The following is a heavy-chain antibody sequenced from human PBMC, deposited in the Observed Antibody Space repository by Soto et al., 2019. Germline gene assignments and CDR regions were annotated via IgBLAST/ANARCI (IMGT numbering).Heavy chain of an antibody. CDR1: GLTLSNYA. D-gene: IGHD3-10*01. CDR3: AKPPIWLSEHVNY. Sequence: GGSLRLSCVASGLTLSNYAMTWVRQAPGKGLEWVSAIRAGQGATFYADSVRGRFTISRDDSKNTLSLQMNNLRAEDTAVYYCAKPPIWLSEHVNYWGQGTLVTVSS. J-gene: IGHJ4*02. CDR2: IRAGQGAT. V-gene: IGHV3-23*01.